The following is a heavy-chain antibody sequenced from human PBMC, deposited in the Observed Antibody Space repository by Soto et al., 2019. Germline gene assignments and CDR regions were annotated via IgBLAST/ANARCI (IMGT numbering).Heavy chain of an antibody. CDR2: IIPIFGTA. V-gene: IGHV1-69*01. D-gene: IGHD6-6*01. CDR3: AIEYSSSPPYYPIGY. Sequence: SVKVSCKASWGTFSSYSFSWVRQAPGQGLEWMGGIIPIFGTANYAQKFQGRVTIPADESTSTAYMELSSLRSEDTAVNYCAIEYSSSPPYYPIGYWGQGTLVTVSS. J-gene: IGHJ4*02. CDR1: WGTFSSYS.